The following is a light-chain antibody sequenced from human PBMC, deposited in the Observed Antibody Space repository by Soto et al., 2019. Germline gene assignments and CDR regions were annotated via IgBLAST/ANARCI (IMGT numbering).Light chain of an antibody. CDR3: QQYGSSPVT. CDR1: QSVSSSY. Sequence: EIVLTQSPGTLSLSPGERATLSCRASQSVSSSYLAWYQQKPGQAPRLLIYGASSRATGIPDRFSGSGSGTDFTLTMSRLEPEDFAVYYCQQYGSSPVTFGQGTKLEIK. V-gene: IGKV3-20*01. J-gene: IGKJ2*01. CDR2: GAS.